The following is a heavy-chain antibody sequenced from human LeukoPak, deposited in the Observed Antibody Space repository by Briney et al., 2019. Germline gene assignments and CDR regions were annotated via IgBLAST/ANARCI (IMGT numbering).Heavy chain of an antibody. Sequence: GSLRLSCAASGFTFSSHWMTWVRQAPGKGLEWVANIKQDASEKYFVDSVRGRFTISRDNAKNSLYLQMNSLRAEDTAVYYCARGVRWLDPWGQGTVVTVSS. CDR3: ARGVRWLDP. CDR1: GFTFSSHW. D-gene: IGHD1-1*01. V-gene: IGHV3-7*01. J-gene: IGHJ5*02. CDR2: IKQDASEK.